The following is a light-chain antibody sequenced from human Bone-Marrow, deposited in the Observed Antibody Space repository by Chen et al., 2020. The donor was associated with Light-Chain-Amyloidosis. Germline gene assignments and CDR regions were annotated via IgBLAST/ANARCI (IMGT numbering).Light chain of an antibody. J-gene: IGLJ1*01. CDR2: EVT. CDR3: SSYTITNTLV. Sequence: QSALTQPASVSGSPGQSITISCTGTSSDVGGDNHVSWYQQHPDKAPTLMIYEVTNRPSWSTYCFAGSKSDNAASLTICGAETEEAADYFCSSYTITNTLVFGSGTRVTVL. V-gene: IGLV2-14*01. CDR1: SSDVGGDNH.